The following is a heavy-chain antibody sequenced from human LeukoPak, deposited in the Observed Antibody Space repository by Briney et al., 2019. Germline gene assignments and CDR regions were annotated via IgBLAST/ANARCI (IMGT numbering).Heavy chain of an antibody. V-gene: IGHV1-69*04. CDR2: IIPIFGIA. D-gene: IGHD3-9*01. CDR1: GGTFSSYA. CDR3: ASDLSGPPNNFDWLFPLDY. J-gene: IGHJ4*02. Sequence: SVKVSCKASGGTFSSYAISWVRQAPGQGLEWMGRIIPIFGIANYAQKFQGRVTITADKSTSTAYMELSSLRSEDTAVYYCASDLSGPPNNFDWLFPLDYWGQGTLVTVSS.